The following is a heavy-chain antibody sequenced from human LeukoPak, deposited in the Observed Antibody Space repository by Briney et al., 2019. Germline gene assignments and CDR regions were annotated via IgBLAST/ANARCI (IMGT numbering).Heavy chain of an antibody. J-gene: IGHJ3*02. Sequence: PSETLSLTCTVSGASISNYYWSWIRQPAGKGLEWIGRIYTSGSTDYNPSLKSRVTMSVDTSKNQFSLKLSSVTAADTAVYYCVRGRYDSSGYFAPDIWGQGTMVTVSS. CDR3: VRGRYDSSGYFAPDI. CDR1: GASISNYY. CDR2: IYTSGST. D-gene: IGHD3-22*01. V-gene: IGHV4-4*07.